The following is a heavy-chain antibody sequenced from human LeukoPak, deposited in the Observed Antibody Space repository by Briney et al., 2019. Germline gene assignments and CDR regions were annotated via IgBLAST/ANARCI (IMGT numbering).Heavy chain of an antibody. Sequence: SETLSLTCTVSGGSISNYYWSWIRQPPGKRLEWIGYVSYSGSSSSNPSLESRVTISVDMSKNQFSLRLSSVAASDTAVYYCARLQGRGDNYLDYWGQGTLVTVSS. CDR2: VSYSGSS. D-gene: IGHD7-27*01. J-gene: IGHJ4*02. CDR3: ARLQGRGDNYLDY. CDR1: GGSISNYY. V-gene: IGHV4-59*08.